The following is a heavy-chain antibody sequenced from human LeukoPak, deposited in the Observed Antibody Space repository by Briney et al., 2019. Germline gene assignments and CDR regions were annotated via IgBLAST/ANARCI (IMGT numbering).Heavy chain of an antibody. J-gene: IGHJ4*02. CDR1: GFIVSRNY. D-gene: IGHD6-19*01. Sequence: GGSLRLSCAASGFIVSRNYMSWVRQAPGKGLEGVSVIYSGGSTYYADPVEDRFSISRDNSKNTLYLQMNSLRAEDTAVYYCARGDLGHSSGWFLDYWGQGILVTVSS. CDR3: ARGDLGHSSGWFLDY. CDR2: IYSGGST. V-gene: IGHV3-53*01.